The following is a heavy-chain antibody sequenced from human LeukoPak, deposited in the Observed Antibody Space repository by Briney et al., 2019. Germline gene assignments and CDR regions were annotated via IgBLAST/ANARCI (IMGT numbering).Heavy chain of an antibody. Sequence: GGSLRLSCAASGFTFSDYYMSWIRQAPGKGLEWVSYISSSGSTIYYADSVKGRFTISRDNAKNSLYLQMNSLRAEDTAVYYCARYPEIRYYYDSSGPPRLGMDVWGKGTTVTVSS. CDR3: ARYPEIRYYYDSSGPPRLGMDV. V-gene: IGHV3-11*04. J-gene: IGHJ6*04. CDR1: GFTFSDYY. CDR2: ISSSGSTI. D-gene: IGHD3-22*01.